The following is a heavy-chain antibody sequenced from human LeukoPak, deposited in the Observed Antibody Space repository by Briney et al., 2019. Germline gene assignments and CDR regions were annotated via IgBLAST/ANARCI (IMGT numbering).Heavy chain of an antibody. CDR1: GFTFSSYA. Sequence: GGSLRLSCAASGFTFSSYAMRRVRQAPGKGLEWVSSVSGSGGSTYYADSVKGRFTISRDNSKNTLYLQMNSLRAEDTAIYYCAKPRAVWVNAFFDYWGQGTLVTVSS. J-gene: IGHJ4*02. V-gene: IGHV3-23*01. CDR2: VSGSGGST. CDR3: AKPRAVWVNAFFDY. D-gene: IGHD2-8*01.